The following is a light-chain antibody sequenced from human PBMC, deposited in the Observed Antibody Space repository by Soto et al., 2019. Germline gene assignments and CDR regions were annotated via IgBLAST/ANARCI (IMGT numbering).Light chain of an antibody. V-gene: IGLV1-51*01. CDR1: GYNIGKNY. J-gene: IGLJ2*01. CDR3: GTWDSSLSAGV. CDR2: DSN. Sequence: QSVLTQPPSVSAAPGQKVTISCSGSGYNIGKNYVSWYQHLPGTAPKLLIYDSNKRPSGIPDRFSGSKSATSATLGITGLQTGDEADYYCGTWDSSLSAGVFGGGTKVTVL.